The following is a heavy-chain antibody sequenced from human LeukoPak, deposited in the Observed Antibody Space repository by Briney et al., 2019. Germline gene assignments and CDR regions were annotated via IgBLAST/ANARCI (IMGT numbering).Heavy chain of an antibody. Sequence: GRSLRLSCAASGFTFSSYWMSWVRQAPGKGLEWVANIKQDGSEKYYVDSVKGRFTISRDNAKNSLYLQMNSLRAEDTAVYYCAREMMVRGVIITQNFDYWGQGTLVTVSS. V-gene: IGHV3-7*01. CDR3: AREMMVRGVIITQNFDY. CDR2: IKQDGSEK. J-gene: IGHJ4*02. D-gene: IGHD3-10*01. CDR1: GFTFSSYW.